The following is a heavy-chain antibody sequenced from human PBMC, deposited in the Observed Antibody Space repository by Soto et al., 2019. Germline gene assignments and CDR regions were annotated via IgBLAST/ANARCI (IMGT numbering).Heavy chain of an antibody. V-gene: IGHV4-34*01. CDR3: ARESHDMLTGPTWVWYFDL. CDR2: INDRGSI. Sequence: QVQLQQWGAGPLRPLETLSLTCGVSGGSFSGYYWAWIRQSTGKGLEWIGEINDRGSINYNPSMNRRVSISVDKSQNNFSLNLRYVTAADTAVYYCARESHDMLTGPTWVWYFDLVGRGTLVSVSS. CDR1: GGSFSGYY. J-gene: IGHJ2*01. D-gene: IGHD3-9*01.